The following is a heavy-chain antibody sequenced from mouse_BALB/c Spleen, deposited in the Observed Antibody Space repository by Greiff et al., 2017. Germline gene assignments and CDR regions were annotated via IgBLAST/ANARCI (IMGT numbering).Heavy chain of an antibody. CDR1: GFTFSDYY. V-gene: IGHV5-4*02. J-gene: IGHJ4*01. CDR3: ARGEGYAMDY. Sequence: DVMLVESGGGLVKPGGSLKLSCAASGFTFSDYYMYWVRQTPEKRLEWVATISDGGSYTYYPDSVKGRFTISRDNAKNNLYLQMSSLKSEDTAMYYCARGEGYAMDYWGQGTSVTVSA. CDR2: ISDGGSYT.